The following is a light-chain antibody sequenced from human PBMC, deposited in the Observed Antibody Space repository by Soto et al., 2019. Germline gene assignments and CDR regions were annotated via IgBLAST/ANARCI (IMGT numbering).Light chain of an antibody. Sequence: DIPMTQSPSTLSASVGDRVTITCRASQIISNRLAWYQQKPGKAPKLLIYKTSSLESGVPARFSGSGSGTVFTITISILQPDAFATYFCQHYDAYSPFGGGTKVEIK. J-gene: IGKJ4*02. V-gene: IGKV1-5*03. CDR1: QIISNR. CDR2: KTS. CDR3: QHYDAYSP.